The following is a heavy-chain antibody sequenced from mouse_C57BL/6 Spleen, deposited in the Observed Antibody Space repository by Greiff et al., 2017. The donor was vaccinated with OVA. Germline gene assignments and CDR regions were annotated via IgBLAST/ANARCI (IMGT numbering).Heavy chain of an antibody. CDR3: TRAPCGNYENYYGC. D-gene: IGHD2-1*01. J-gene: IGHJ2*01. V-gene: IGHV1-15*01. CDR1: GYTFTDYD. Sequence: VQLQQSGAELVRPGASVTLSCKASGYTFTDYDMHWVKQTPVHGLAWIGAIDPEYGGTDYNQKFKGQAILTADTSYSTVYMELRNLTSKNSAVNYRTRAPCGNYENYYGCWGQGTTLTVAT. CDR2: IDPEYGGT.